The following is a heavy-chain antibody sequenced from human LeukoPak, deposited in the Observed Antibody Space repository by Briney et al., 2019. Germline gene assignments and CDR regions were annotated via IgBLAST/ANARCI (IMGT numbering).Heavy chain of an antibody. CDR1: GFTFSSYA. J-gene: IGHJ3*02. CDR3: ARDGSADDYGDYGAFDI. CDR2: ISGSGGST. Sequence: GGSLRLSCAASGFTFSSYAMSWVRQAPGKGLEWVSAISGSGGSTYYADSVKGRFTISRDNSKNTLYLQMNSLRAEDTAVYYCARDGSADDYGDYGAFDIWGQGTMVTVSS. V-gene: IGHV3-23*01. D-gene: IGHD4-17*01.